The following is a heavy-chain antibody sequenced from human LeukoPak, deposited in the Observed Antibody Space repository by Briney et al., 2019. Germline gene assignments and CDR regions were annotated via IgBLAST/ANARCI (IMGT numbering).Heavy chain of an antibody. CDR3: ARAPIIPPPEKGYDSSGYYYYYYGMDV. CDR2: IIPIFGTA. D-gene: IGHD3-22*01. J-gene: IGHJ6*02. Sequence: ASVKVSCKASGGTFSSYAISWVRQAPGQGLEWMGGIIPIFGTADYAQKFQGRVTITTDESTSTAYMELSSLRSEDTAVYYCARAPIIPPPEKGYDSSGYYYYYYGMDVWGQGTTVTVSS. V-gene: IGHV1-69*05. CDR1: GGTFSSYA.